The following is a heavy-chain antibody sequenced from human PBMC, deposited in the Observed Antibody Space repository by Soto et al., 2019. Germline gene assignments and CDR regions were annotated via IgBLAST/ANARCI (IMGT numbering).Heavy chain of an antibody. J-gene: IGHJ4*02. CDR3: ARGGLYSSGWYSDFDY. Sequence: GGSLRLSCAASGFTFSSYGMHWVRQAPGKGLEWVAVIWYDGSNKYYADSVKGRFTISRDNSKNTLYLQMNSLRAEDTAVYYCARGGLYSSGWYSDFDYWGQGTLVTVSS. D-gene: IGHD6-19*01. CDR1: GFTFSSYG. V-gene: IGHV3-33*01. CDR2: IWYDGSNK.